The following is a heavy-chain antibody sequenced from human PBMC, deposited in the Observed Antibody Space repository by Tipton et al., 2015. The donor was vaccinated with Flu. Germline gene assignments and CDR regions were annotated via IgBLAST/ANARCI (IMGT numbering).Heavy chain of an antibody. CDR1: GGTFSSYA. Sequence: QLVQSGAEVKKPGSSVKVSCKASGGTFSSYAISWVRQAPGQGLEWMGGIIPIFGTANYAQKFQGRVTITADESTSTAYMELSSLRSEDTAVYYCASQGRLVMNYYYHYGMDVWGQGTTVTVSS. D-gene: IGHD3-22*01. CDR3: ASQGRLVMNYYYHYGMDV. J-gene: IGHJ6*02. V-gene: IGHV1-69*01. CDR2: IIPIFGTA.